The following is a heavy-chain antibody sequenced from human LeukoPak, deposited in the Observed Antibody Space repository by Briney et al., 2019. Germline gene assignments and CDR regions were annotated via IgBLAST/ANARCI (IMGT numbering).Heavy chain of an antibody. V-gene: IGHV3-48*01. J-gene: IGHJ4*02. Sequence: GGSLRLSCEASGFTFSSYWMGWVRQAPGKGLEWVSYISSSSSTIYYADSVKGRFTISRDNAKNSLYLQMNSLRAEDTAVYYCARARGLEPFDYWGQGTLVTVSS. D-gene: IGHD1-1*01. CDR2: ISSSSSTI. CDR3: ARARGLEPFDY. CDR1: GFTFSSYW.